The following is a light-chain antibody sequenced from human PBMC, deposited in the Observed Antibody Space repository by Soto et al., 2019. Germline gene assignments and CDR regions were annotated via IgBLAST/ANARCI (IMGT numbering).Light chain of an antibody. CDR1: SSDVGGYNY. CDR3: CSYAGSSYV. J-gene: IGLJ1*01. CDR2: DVS. V-gene: IGLV2-11*01. Sequence: QSALTQPRSVSGSPGQSVTISCTGTSSDVGGYNYVSWYQQHPGKAPKLMIYDVSKRPSGVPDRFSGSKSGNTAPLTISGLQAEDEADSYCCSYAGSSYVFGTGTKVTVL.